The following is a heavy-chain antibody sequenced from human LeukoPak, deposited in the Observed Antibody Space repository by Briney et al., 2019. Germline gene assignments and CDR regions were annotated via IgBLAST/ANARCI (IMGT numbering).Heavy chain of an antibody. Sequence: SETLSLTCAVYGGSFSGYYWSWIRQPPGKGLEWIGEINHSGSTYYNPSLKSRVTISVDRSKNQFSLKLSSVTAADTAVYYCARAGGYQLTNLDYWGQGTLVTVSS. J-gene: IGHJ4*02. V-gene: IGHV4-34*01. CDR2: INHSGST. D-gene: IGHD2-2*01. CDR1: GGSFSGYY. CDR3: ARAGGYQLTNLDY.